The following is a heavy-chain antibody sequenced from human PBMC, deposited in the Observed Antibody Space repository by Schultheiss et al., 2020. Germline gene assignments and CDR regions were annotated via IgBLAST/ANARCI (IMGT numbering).Heavy chain of an antibody. CDR3: ARHPTLGGMDV. Sequence: SETLSLTCTVSGGSISSGGYYWSWIRQHPGKGLEWIGYIYYSGSTYYNPSLKSRVTISVDTSKNQFSLKLSSVTAADTAVYYCARHPTLGGMDVWGQGTTVTVSS. J-gene: IGHJ6*02. V-gene: IGHV4-31*03. CDR2: IYYSGST. CDR1: GGSISSGGYY.